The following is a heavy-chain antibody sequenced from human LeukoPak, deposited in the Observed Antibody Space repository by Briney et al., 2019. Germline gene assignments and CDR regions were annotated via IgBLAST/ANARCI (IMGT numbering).Heavy chain of an antibody. J-gene: IGHJ4*02. Sequence: PSETLSLTCTVSGGSISSYYWSWIRQPPGKGLEWIGYINYSGSTNYNPSLKSRVTISVDTSKNQFSLKLNSVTAADTAVYYCARDKGYISGHFDYWGQGTLVSVSS. CDR3: ARDKGYISGHFDY. D-gene: IGHD6-19*01. V-gene: IGHV4-59*01. CDR1: GGSISSYY. CDR2: INYSGST.